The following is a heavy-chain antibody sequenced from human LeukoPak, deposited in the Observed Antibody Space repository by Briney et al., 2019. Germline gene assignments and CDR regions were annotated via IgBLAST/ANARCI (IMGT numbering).Heavy chain of an antibody. V-gene: IGHV3-48*03. CDR3: ARENSGYDGGFDY. Sequence: PGGSLRLSCTTSGFTFRSYEMSWLRQAPGKGLEWVSYISDVGTTYYADSVKGRFTISRDNAKNSLFLQMNSLRAEDTAVYFCARENSGYDGGFDYWGQGTLVTVSS. CDR1: GFTFRSYE. D-gene: IGHD5-12*01. CDR2: ISDVGTT. J-gene: IGHJ4*02.